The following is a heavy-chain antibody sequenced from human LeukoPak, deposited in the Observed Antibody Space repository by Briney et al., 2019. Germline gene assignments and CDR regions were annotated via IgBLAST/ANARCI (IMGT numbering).Heavy chain of an antibody. CDR3: ASITAGWYQATY. D-gene: IGHD6-19*01. CDR1: GYSFTSYW. J-gene: IGHJ4*02. Sequence: GESLKISCKGSGYSFTSYWIGWVRQMPGKGLEWMGIISPGDSNTEYSPPFQGQVAISADKSISTAYLQWSSLKASDSAMYYCASITAGWYQATYWGQGTLVTVSS. CDR2: ISPGDSNT. V-gene: IGHV5-51*01.